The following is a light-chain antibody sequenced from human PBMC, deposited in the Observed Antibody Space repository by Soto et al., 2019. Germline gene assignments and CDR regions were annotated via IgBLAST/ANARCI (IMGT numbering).Light chain of an antibody. Sequence: EIVSTQSPATLSLSPGERATLSCRASQSVSSYLAWYPQKPGQAPRLLIYDASNRATGIPARFSGSGSGTDFTLTISSLEPEDFAVYYCQQRSNWPPKYTFGQGTKLEIK. V-gene: IGKV3-11*01. CDR2: DAS. J-gene: IGKJ2*01. CDR3: QQRSNWPPKYT. CDR1: QSVSSY.